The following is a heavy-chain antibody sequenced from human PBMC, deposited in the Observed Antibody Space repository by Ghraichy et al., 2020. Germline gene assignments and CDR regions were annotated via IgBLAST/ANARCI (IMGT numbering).Heavy chain of an antibody. D-gene: IGHD6-13*01. CDR1: GYTFTSYD. CDR2: MNPNSGNT. Sequence: SVKVSCKASGYTFTSYDINWVRQATGQGLEWMGWMNPNSGNTGYAQKFQGRVTMTRNTSISTAYMELSSLRSEDTAVYYCARLLGIAAGVINWFDPWGQGTLVTVSS. V-gene: IGHV1-8*01. CDR3: ARLLGIAAGVINWFDP. J-gene: IGHJ5*02.